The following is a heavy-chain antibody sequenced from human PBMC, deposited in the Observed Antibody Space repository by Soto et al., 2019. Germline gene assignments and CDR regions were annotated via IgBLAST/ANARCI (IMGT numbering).Heavy chain of an antibody. CDR2: ISYDGSNK. CDR3: AKATSAGGKSAFDI. D-gene: IGHD2-15*01. Sequence: QVQLVESGGGVVQPGRSLRLSCAASGFTFSSYGIHWVRQAPGKGLEWVAVISYDGSNKYYADSVKGRFTISRDNSKNTLYLQMNSLRAEDTAVYYCAKATSAGGKSAFDIWGQGTMVTVSS. V-gene: IGHV3-30*18. CDR1: GFTFSSYG. J-gene: IGHJ3*02.